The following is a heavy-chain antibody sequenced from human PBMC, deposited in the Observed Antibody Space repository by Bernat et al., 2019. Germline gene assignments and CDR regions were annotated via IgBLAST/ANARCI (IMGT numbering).Heavy chain of an antibody. Sequence: VQLVESGGGVVQPGGSLRLSCAASDFTNTFPMHWVRQAPGKGLEWVAVIYSGGSTYYADSVKGRFTISRDNSKNTLYLQMNSLRAEDTAVYYCARDRTYYYDSSGYYYDYWGQGTLVTVSS. D-gene: IGHD3-22*01. CDR3: ARDRTYYYDSSGYYYDY. J-gene: IGHJ4*02. CDR2: IYSGGST. V-gene: IGHV3-66*01. CDR1: DFTNTFP.